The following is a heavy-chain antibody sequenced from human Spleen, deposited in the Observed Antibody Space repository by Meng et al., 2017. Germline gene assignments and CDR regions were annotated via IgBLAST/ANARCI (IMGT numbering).Heavy chain of an antibody. V-gene: IGHV3-48*03. CDR2: ITRSGSTM. CDR3: ARRKFGDLLPDS. CDR1: GFTFSSYE. D-gene: IGHD3-10*01. Sequence: GESLKISCAASGFTFSSYEMNWVRQAPGKGLEWISYITRSGSTMYYAGSVKGRFTIFRDNVKDSLYLQMNSLRAEDTAVYYCARRKFGDLLPDSWGQGTLVTVSS. J-gene: IGHJ4*02.